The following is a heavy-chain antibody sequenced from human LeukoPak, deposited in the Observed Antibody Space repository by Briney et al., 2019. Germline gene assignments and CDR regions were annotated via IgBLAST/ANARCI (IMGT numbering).Heavy chain of an antibody. J-gene: IGHJ4*02. CDR3: ARRWVVTATFDY. Sequence: PSETLSLTCAVYGGSFSGYYWSWIRQPPGKGLEWIGEINHSGSTNYNPSLKGRVTISVDTSKNQFSLKLSSVTAADTAVYYCARRWVVTATFDYWGQGTLVTVSS. D-gene: IGHD2-21*02. V-gene: IGHV4-34*01. CDR2: INHSGST. CDR1: GGSFSGYY.